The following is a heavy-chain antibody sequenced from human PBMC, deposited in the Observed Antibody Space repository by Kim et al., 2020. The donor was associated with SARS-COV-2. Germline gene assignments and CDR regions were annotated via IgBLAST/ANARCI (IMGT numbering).Heavy chain of an antibody. D-gene: IGHD3-16*01. J-gene: IGHJ4*02. CDR1: GFAFSDCS. Sequence: GGSLRLSCAASGFAFSDCSMNWVRQAPGKGLEWVSSISSSYNYIYYAETVKGRFTISRYNAKNSLYLQMNSLRAEDTAVYYCAPGGRAYPQGDWGQGTLVTVSS. V-gene: IGHV3-21*01. CDR2: ISSSYNYI. CDR3: APGGRAYPQGD.